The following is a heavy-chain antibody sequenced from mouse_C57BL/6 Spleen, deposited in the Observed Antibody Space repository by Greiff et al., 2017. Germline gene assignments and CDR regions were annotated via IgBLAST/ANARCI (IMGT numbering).Heavy chain of an antibody. D-gene: IGHD2-1*01. J-gene: IGHJ2*01. CDR2: ISSGSSTI. V-gene: IGHV5-17*01. CDR3: ARQGTYGNYFYYFDY. Sequence: EVQLVESGGGLVKPGGSLKLSCAASGFTFSDYGMHWVRQAPEKGLAWVAYISSGSSTIYYADTVKGRFTISRDNAKNTLFLQMTSLRSEDTAMYYCARQGTYGNYFYYFDYWGQGTTLTVSS. CDR1: GFTFSDYG.